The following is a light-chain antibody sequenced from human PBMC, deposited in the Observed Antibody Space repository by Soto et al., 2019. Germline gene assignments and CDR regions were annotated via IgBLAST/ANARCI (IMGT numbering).Light chain of an antibody. J-gene: IGLJ3*02. CDR2: EVT. CDR3: CSHSSSITWM. Sequence: QSVLTQPASVSGSPGQSITISCTGTSSDVGAYNYVSWYQQHPGKAPKLIIHEVTNRPSGVSGRFSGSKSGNTAFLTISGLQAEDEAVYYCCSHSSSITWMFGGGTKVTVL. V-gene: IGLV2-14*03. CDR1: SSDVGAYNY.